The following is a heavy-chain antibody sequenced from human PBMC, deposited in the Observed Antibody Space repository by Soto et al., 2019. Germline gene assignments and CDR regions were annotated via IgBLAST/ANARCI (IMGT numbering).Heavy chain of an antibody. V-gene: IGHV3-7*01. Sequence: EVQLVESGGGLVQPGESLRLTCAASGFSFSSYRFSWVRQAPGKGLEWVAYITQDGTGKYYVDSVKGRFTISRDNAKNSLVLQMNSLRAEDTAVYYCAGDWSATSSGRGIDHWGQGALVTVSS. CDR3: AGDWSATSSGRGIDH. J-gene: IGHJ4*02. CDR2: ITQDGTGK. CDR1: GFSFSSYR. D-gene: IGHD3-3*01.